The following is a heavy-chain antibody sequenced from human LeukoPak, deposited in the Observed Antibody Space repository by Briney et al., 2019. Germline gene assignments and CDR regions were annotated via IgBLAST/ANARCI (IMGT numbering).Heavy chain of an antibody. V-gene: IGHV4-39*07. CDR2: IYYSGST. CDR3: ARDRNDFWSGYYMDV. CDR1: GGSISSSSYY. J-gene: IGHJ6*03. D-gene: IGHD3-3*01. Sequence: SETLSLTCTVSGGSISSSSYYWGWIRQPPGKGLEWIGSIYYSGSTYYNPSLKSRVTISVDTSKNQFSLKLSSVTAADTAVYYCARDRNDFWSGYYMDVWGKGTTVTVSS.